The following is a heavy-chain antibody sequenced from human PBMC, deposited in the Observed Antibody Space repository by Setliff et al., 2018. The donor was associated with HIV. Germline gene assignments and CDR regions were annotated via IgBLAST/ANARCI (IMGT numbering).Heavy chain of an antibody. CDR2: IGPLSDYM. CDR1: GFSFSSYG. Sequence: PGGSLRLSCAASGFSFSSYGMHWVRQAPGKGLEWVSYIGPLSDYMHYADSVRGRFTISRDDAKSSLYLHMNSLRAEDTAVYYCARDLKTGIFDSSGYQSVFWGQGTLVTVSS. D-gene: IGHD3-22*01. V-gene: IGHV3-21*01. CDR3: ARDLKTGIFDSSGYQSVF. J-gene: IGHJ4*02.